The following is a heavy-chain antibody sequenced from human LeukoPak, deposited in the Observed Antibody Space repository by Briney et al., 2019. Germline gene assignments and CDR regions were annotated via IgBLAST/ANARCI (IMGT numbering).Heavy chain of an antibody. Sequence: GGSLRLSCAASGFTFSSYAMTWVRQAPGKGLEWVSVINTGGGSTNYADSVKGRFTISRDNSKNTLHLQMDSLRAEDTAVYYCAKDARWGYYFDYWGQGTLVTVSS. D-gene: IGHD1-26*01. V-gene: IGHV3-23*01. CDR1: GFTFSSYA. CDR2: INTGGGST. J-gene: IGHJ4*02. CDR3: AKDARWGYYFDY.